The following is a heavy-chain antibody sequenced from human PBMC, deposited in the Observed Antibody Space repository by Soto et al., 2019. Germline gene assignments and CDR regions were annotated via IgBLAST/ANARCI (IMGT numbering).Heavy chain of an antibody. Sequence: PSQTLSLTCAISGDSVSSNRVPWNWIRQSPSRGLEWLGRTYYRSEWNNDYAPPVKSRIMINADTSKNQFSLQLNSVIPEVTAVYYCARGRTAGYYYYGLDVWGQGTTVTVSS. CDR3: ARGRTAGYYYYGLDV. CDR2: TYYRSEWNN. J-gene: IGHJ6*02. D-gene: IGHD6-13*01. V-gene: IGHV6-1*01. CDR1: GDSVSSNRVP.